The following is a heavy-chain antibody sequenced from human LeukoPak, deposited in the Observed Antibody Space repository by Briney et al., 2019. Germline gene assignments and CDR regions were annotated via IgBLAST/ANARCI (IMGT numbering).Heavy chain of an antibody. CDR3: ARDFELSH. CDR2: IWYDGSSK. CDR1: GFTFSSYG. D-gene: IGHD3-16*02. J-gene: IGHJ4*02. Sequence: PGGSLRLSCAASGFTFSSYGMHWVRQAPGKGLEWVALIWYDGSSKHYADSVRGRFTIPRDNSKNTLYRQMNSLRAEDTAVYYCARDFELSHWGQGTLVTVSS. V-gene: IGHV3-33*01.